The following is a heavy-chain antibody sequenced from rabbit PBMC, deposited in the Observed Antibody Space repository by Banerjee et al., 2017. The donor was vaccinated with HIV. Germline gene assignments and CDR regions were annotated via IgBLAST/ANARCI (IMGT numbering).Heavy chain of an antibody. J-gene: IGHJ6*01. V-gene: IGHV1S40*01. CDR3: ARRYATGSGAHNL. CDR1: GFDFSSNA. CDR2: IYTGSGST. Sequence: QSLEESGGDLVKPGASLTLTCTASGFDFSSNAMCWFRQAPGKGLEWIGCIYTGSGSTYYASWAKGRFTISKTSSTTVTLQMTSLTAADTATYFCARRYATGSGAHNLRGPGTLVTIS. D-gene: IGHD1-1*01.